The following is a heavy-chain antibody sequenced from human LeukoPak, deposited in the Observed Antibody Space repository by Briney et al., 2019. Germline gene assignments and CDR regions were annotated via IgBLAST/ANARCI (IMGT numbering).Heavy chain of an antibody. Sequence: NPSETLSLTCTVVSGGSISSSNYYWGWIRQPPGKALEWLAHIFSNDEKSYSTSLKSRLTISKDTSKSQVVLTMTNMDPVDTATYYCARGDYDYVWGSYRLYYFDYWGQGTLVTVSS. CDR2: IFSNDEK. CDR1: GGSISSSNYY. V-gene: IGHV2-26*01. CDR3: ARGDYDYVWGSYRLYYFDY. J-gene: IGHJ4*02. D-gene: IGHD3-16*02.